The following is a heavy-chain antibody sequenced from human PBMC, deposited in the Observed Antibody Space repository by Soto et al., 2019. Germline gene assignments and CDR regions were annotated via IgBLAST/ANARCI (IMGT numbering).Heavy chain of an antibody. CDR1: GYTFTGYY. CDR3: ATWYYYDSSGYYYFDY. CDR2: INPDDGGT. D-gene: IGHD3-22*01. Sequence: ASVKVSCKASGYTFTGYYMHWVRQAPGQGLEWMGGINPDDGGTIYAQKFQGRVTMTEDTSTDTAYMELSSLRSEDTAVYYCATWYYYDSSGYYYFDYWGQGTLVTVSS. V-gene: IGHV1-2*02. J-gene: IGHJ4*02.